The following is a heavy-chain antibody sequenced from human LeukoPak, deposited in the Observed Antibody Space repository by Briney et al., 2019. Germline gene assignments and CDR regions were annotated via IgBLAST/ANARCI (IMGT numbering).Heavy chain of an antibody. D-gene: IGHD5-24*01. CDR1: GFTFSTYA. CDR2: ISGSGSST. CDR3: AKEMATIRAFDF. V-gene: IGHV3-23*01. Sequence: GGSLRLSCAASGFTFSTYAMSWVRQAPGKGLEGVSVISGSGSSTYYPDSVKGRFTISRDNSKNTLYLQMNSLRAEDTAVYYCAKEMATIRAFDFWGQGTMVTVSS. J-gene: IGHJ3*01.